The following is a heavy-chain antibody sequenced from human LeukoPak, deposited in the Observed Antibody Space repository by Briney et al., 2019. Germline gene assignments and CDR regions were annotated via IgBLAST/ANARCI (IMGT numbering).Heavy chain of an antibody. J-gene: IGHJ5*02. Sequence: GASVKVSCKASGYTFTGYYMHWVRQAPVQGLEWMGWINPNSGGTNYAQKFQGRVTMTRDTSISTAYMELSRLRSDDTAVYYCARDLICSSTSCGLDPWGQGTLVTVSS. CDR1: GYTFTGYY. V-gene: IGHV1-2*02. D-gene: IGHD2-2*01. CDR2: INPNSGGT. CDR3: ARDLICSSTSCGLDP.